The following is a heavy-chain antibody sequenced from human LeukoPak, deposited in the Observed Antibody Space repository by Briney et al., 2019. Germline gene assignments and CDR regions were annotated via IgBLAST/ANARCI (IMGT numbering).Heavy chain of an antibody. CDR1: GFTFSSYS. CDR2: ISSSSSYI. J-gene: IGHJ4*02. Sequence: KPGGSLRLSCAASGFTFSSYSMNWVRQAPGKGLEWVSSISSSSSYIYYADSVKGRFTISRDNAKNSLYLQMNSLRAEDTAVYYCASGDSGYSSSWYDYWGQGTLVTVSS. CDR3: ASGDSGYSSSWYDY. D-gene: IGHD6-13*01. V-gene: IGHV3-21*01.